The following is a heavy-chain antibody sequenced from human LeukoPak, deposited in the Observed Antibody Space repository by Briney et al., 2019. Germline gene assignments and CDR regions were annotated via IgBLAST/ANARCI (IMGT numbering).Heavy chain of an antibody. V-gene: IGHV1-69*04. D-gene: IGHD5-18*01. CDR3: ARNVDTAMGY. Sequence: SSVKVSCKASGGTFSSYAISWVRQAPGRGLEWMGRIIPILGIANYAQKFQGRVTITADKSTSTASMELSSPRSEDTAVYYCARNVDTAMGYWGQGTLVTVSS. J-gene: IGHJ4*02. CDR2: IIPILGIA. CDR1: GGTFSSYA.